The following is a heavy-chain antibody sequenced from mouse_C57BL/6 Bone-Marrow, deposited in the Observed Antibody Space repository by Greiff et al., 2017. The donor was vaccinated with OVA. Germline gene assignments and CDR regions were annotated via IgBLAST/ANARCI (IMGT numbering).Heavy chain of an antibody. J-gene: IGHJ4*01. D-gene: IGHD2-3*01. V-gene: IGHV5-4*01. Sequence: DVHLVESGGGLVKPGGSLKLSCAASGFTFSSYAMSWVRQTPEKRLEWVATISDGGSYTYYPDNVKGRFTISRDNAKNNLYLQMSHLKSEDTAMYYCARGTDDGYPGAMDYWGQGTSVTVSS. CDR1: GFTFSSYA. CDR2: ISDGGSYT. CDR3: ARGTDDGYPGAMDY.